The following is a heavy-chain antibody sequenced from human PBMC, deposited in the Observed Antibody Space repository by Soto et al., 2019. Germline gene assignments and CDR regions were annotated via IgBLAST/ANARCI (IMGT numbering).Heavy chain of an antibody. CDR2: INPSGGST. Sequence: QVQLVQSGAEVKKPGASVKVSCKASGYTFTSYYMHWVRQAPGQGLEWMGIINPSGGSTSYAQKFQGRVTMTRDTSTSTVYMELSSLGSEDTAVYYCARDAIVVVPAAIGDYYYYMDVWGKGTTVTVSS. CDR3: ARDAIVVVPAAIGDYYYYMDV. J-gene: IGHJ6*03. CDR1: GYTFTSYY. D-gene: IGHD2-2*01. V-gene: IGHV1-46*03.